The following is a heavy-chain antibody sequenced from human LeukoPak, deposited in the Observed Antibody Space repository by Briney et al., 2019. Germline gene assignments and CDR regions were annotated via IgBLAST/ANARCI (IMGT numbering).Heavy chain of an antibody. CDR2: IYYSGST. J-gene: IGHJ6*03. CDR1: GGSISSSGSH. V-gene: IGHV4-39*07. D-gene: IGHD6-13*01. CDR3: ARVEAAAGLGYYYYYMDV. Sequence: PSETLSLTCTVSGGSISSSGSHWGWIRQSPGKGLEWIGNIYYSGSTNYNPSLKSRGTISLDTSKNNLSLRLSSVTAADTAVYYCARVEAAAGLGYYYYYMDVWGKGTTVTVSS.